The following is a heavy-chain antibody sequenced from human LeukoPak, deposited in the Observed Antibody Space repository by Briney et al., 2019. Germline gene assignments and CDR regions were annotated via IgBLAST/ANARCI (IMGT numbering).Heavy chain of an antibody. V-gene: IGHV1-8*01. CDR1: GYTFTSYD. Sequence: ASVKVSCKASGYTFTSYDINWVRQATGQGLEWMGWMNPNSGNTGYAQKFQGRVTMTRNTSISTAYMELSSLRSEDTAVYYCARDGEAYGSGSYTPHWGQGTLVTVSS. CDR3: ARDGEAYGSGSYTPH. J-gene: IGHJ4*02. D-gene: IGHD3-10*01. CDR2: MNPNSGNT.